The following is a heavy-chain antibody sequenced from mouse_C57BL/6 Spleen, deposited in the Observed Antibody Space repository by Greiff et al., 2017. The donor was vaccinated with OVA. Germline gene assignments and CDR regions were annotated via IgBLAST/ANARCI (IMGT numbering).Heavy chain of an antibody. V-gene: IGHV2-2*01. J-gene: IGHJ2*01. CDR3: ARTDGYYVDY. D-gene: IGHD2-3*01. Sequence: VQLQQSGPGLVQPSQSLSITCTVSGFSLTSYGVHWVRQSPGKGLEWLGVIWRGGSTDYNAAFISRLSISKDNSKSQVFFKMNSLQADDTAIYYCARTDGYYVDYWGQGTTLTVSS. CDR2: IWRGGST. CDR1: GFSLTSYG.